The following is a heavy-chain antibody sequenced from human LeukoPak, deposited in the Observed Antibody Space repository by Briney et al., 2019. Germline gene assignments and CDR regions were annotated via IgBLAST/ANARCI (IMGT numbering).Heavy chain of an antibody. CDR1: GASISSYY. CDR2: LYDSGST. J-gene: IGHJ4*02. V-gene: IGHV4-59*12. CDR3: ARGRYCSSTSCYQSH. Sequence: PSETLSLTCTVSGASISSYYWSWIRQPPGKGVEWIGFLYDSGSTNYNPSLKGRVTISVDTSKNQFSLKLSSVTAADTAVYYCARGRYCSSTSCYQSHWGQGTLVTVSS. D-gene: IGHD2-2*01.